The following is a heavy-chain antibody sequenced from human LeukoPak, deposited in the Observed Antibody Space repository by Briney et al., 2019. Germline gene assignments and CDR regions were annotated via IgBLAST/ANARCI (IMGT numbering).Heavy chain of an antibody. CDR2: ISWDGGST. V-gene: IGHV3-43D*03. CDR3: AKDFHPGIAVAGTGYFQH. J-gene: IGHJ1*01. CDR1: GFTFDDYA. Sequence: GGSLRLSCAASGFTFDDYAMHWVRQAPGKGLEWVSLISWDGGSTYYADSVKGRFTISRDNSKNSLYLQMNSLRAEATALYYCAKDFHPGIAVAGTGYFQHWGQGTLVTVSS. D-gene: IGHD6-19*01.